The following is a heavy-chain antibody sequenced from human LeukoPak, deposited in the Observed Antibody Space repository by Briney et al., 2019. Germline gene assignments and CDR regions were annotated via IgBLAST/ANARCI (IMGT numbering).Heavy chain of an antibody. V-gene: IGHV4-59*01. D-gene: IGHD2-15*01. CDR1: GGSFSGYY. Sequence: SETLSLTCAVYGGSFSGYYWSWIRQPPGKGLEWIGYIYYSGSTNYNPSLKSRVTISVDTSKNQFSLKLSSVTAADTAVYYCARAEVMVVAATPDYFQHWGQGTLVTVSS. J-gene: IGHJ1*01. CDR3: ARAEVMVVAATPDYFQH. CDR2: IYYSGST.